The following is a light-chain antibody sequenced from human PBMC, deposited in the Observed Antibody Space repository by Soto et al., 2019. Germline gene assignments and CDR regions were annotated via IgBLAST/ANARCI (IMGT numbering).Light chain of an antibody. Sequence: DIQMTQSPSSLSASVGDRVTITCPASQSVSIYLNWYQQKPGKAPKLLIYAASNLQSGVPSRFSGTGSATDFTLTISSLQPEDFATYYCQQSFSTVFTFGPGTKVEIK. J-gene: IGKJ3*01. V-gene: IGKV1-39*01. CDR3: QQSFSTVFT. CDR2: AAS. CDR1: QSVSIY.